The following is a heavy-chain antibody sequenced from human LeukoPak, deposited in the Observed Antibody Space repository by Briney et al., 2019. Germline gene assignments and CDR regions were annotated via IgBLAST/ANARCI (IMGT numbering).Heavy chain of an antibody. Sequence: SETLSLTCTVSGGSISSSSYYWGWIRQPPGKGLEWIGSIYYSGSTYYNPSLKSRVTISVDTSKNQFSLKLSSVTAADTAVYYCARQNLRTYYYYGMDVWGQGTTVTVSS. V-gene: IGHV4-39*01. J-gene: IGHJ6*02. D-gene: IGHD1-14*01. CDR1: GGSISSSSYY. CDR3: ARQNLRTYYYYGMDV. CDR2: IYYSGST.